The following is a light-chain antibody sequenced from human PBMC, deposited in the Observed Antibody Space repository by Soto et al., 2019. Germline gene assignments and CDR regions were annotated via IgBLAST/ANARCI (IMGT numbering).Light chain of an antibody. J-gene: IGKJ2*01. Sequence: DLVMTQTPLSLSVTPGQPASISCKSSQSLLDSNGRTYLYWYLQKPGQPPQFVIYEVSNRFSGVPDRFSGSGSVTDFTLEISRVEAEDVGIYYCMQSIELPHTFGQGTKLEIK. V-gene: IGKV2D-29*01. CDR1: QSLLDSNGRTY. CDR2: EVS. CDR3: MQSIELPHT.